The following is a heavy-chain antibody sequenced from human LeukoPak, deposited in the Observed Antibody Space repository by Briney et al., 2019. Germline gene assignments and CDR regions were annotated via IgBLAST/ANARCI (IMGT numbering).Heavy chain of an antibody. CDR1: GGSISNYY. Sequence: SETLSLTCTVSGGSISNYYWNWIRQPPGKGLEFIGYIYYSGSTTYNPSLKSRVTISVDTSKNQFSLKLISVTAADTAVYYCARRGYSSGWYYSDYWGQGTLVTVSS. CDR3: ARRGYSSGWYYSDY. CDR2: IYYSGST. V-gene: IGHV4-59*08. D-gene: IGHD6-19*01. J-gene: IGHJ4*02.